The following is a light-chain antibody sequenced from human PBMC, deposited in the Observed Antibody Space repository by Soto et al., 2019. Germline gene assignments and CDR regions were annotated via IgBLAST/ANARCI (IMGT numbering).Light chain of an antibody. CDR3: SSYTRSQNVV. J-gene: IGLJ2*01. CDR1: NNDVGAYNY. V-gene: IGLV2-14*03. Sequence: QSALTQPGSVSGSPGQSITISCTGTNNDVGAYNYVSWYQQHPGKAPKTMISDVSNRPSGVSNRFSGSKSGNTASLTISGRQADDEADYYCSSYTRSQNVVFGGGTKLTVL. CDR2: DVS.